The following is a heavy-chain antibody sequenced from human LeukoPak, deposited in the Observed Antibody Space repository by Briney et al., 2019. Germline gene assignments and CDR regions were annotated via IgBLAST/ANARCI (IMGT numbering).Heavy chain of an antibody. Sequence: GGSLRLSCAASGFTFSSYWMSWVRQAPGKGLEWVANIKQDGSEKYYVDSVKGRFTISRDNAKNSLYLQMNSLRAEDTAVYYCTREFSSSGYYYEAWGQGTLVTVSS. V-gene: IGHV3-7*01. D-gene: IGHD3-22*01. CDR2: IKQDGSEK. J-gene: IGHJ5*02. CDR1: GFTFSSYW. CDR3: TREFSSSGYYYEA.